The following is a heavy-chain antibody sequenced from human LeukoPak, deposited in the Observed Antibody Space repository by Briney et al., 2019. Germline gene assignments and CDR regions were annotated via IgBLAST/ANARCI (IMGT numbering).Heavy chain of an antibody. J-gene: IGHJ4*02. CDR3: ATGKRYFDWGYDY. CDR2: FDPEDGET. CDR1: GYTLTELS. V-gene: IGHV1-24*01. D-gene: IGHD3-9*01. Sequence: RASVKVSCKVSGYTLTELSMHWVRQAPGKGLEWMGGFDPEDGETIYAQKFQGRVTITEDTSTDTAYMELSSLRSEDTAVYYCATGKRYFDWGYDYWGQGTLVTVSS.